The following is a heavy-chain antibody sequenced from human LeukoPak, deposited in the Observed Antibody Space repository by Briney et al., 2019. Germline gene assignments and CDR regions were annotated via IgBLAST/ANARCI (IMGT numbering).Heavy chain of an antibody. Sequence: SQTLSLTCTVSGGSISSGSYYWSWIRQPAGKGLEWLGRIYTSGSIKYNPSLESRVTISIDTSKNQFSLNLTSVTAADTAVYYCARDCRLSGGSCYSNYWGLGTLVTVSS. V-gene: IGHV4-61*02. CDR3: ARDCRLSGGSCYSNY. CDR1: GGSISSGSYY. J-gene: IGHJ4*02. D-gene: IGHD2-15*01. CDR2: IYTSGSI.